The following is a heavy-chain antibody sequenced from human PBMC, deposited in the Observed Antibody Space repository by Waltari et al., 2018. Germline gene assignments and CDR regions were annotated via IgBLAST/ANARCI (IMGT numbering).Heavy chain of an antibody. CDR1: GFTFSKYW. J-gene: IGHJ4*02. D-gene: IGHD5-12*01. CDR2: IKEDGSEK. V-gene: IGHV3-7*04. Sequence: EVQLVESGGGLVQPGGSLRLSCAASGFTFSKYWMSWIRQAPGKVLEWLANIKEDGSEKGYVDSVKGRFTISRDNAKNSLYLQVDSLRVEDTAVYYCARDPLAEDGYNSLDHWGQGTLVTVSS. CDR3: ARDPLAEDGYNSLDH.